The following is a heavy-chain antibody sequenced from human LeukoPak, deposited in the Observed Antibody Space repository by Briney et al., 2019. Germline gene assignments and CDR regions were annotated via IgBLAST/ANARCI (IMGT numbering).Heavy chain of an antibody. CDR3: ARPYCSGGSCYSGDAFDI. J-gene: IGHJ3*02. CDR2: ITGSIYFSGST. Sequence: SETLSLTCTVSGGSINNYYWNWIRQPPGKGLEWIGYITGSIYFSGSTKYDPSLESRVTISVDTSKNQFSLKLSSVTAADTAVYYCARPYCSGGSCYSGDAFDIWGQGTMVTVSS. CDR1: GGSINNYY. D-gene: IGHD2-15*01. V-gene: IGHV4-59*08.